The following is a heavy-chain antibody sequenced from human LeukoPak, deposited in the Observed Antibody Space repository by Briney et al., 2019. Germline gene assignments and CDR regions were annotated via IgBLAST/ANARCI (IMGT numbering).Heavy chain of an antibody. J-gene: IGHJ4*02. Sequence: GGSLRLSCAASGFIFNTYGMHWVRQAPGKGLEWVAVIWFDGSIKYYADSVKGRFTISRDNSKNTLYLQMNSLRAEDTALYYCASAAGPFDNWGQGTLVTVSS. CDR2: IWFDGSIK. CDR1: GFIFNTYG. V-gene: IGHV3-33*01. D-gene: IGHD6-19*01. CDR3: ASAAGPFDN.